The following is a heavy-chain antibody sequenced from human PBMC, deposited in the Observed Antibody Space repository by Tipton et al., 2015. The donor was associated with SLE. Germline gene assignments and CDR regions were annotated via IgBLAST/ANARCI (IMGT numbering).Heavy chain of an antibody. Sequence: TLSLTCAVYGGSFSGYYWSWIRQPPGKGLEWIGEINHSGSANYNPSLKSRVTISVDTSKNQLSLKLSSVTAADTAVYYCAREDFDWLSLRYWGQGTLVTVSS. CDR2: INHSGSA. CDR1: GGSFSGYY. D-gene: IGHD3-9*01. V-gene: IGHV4-34*01. J-gene: IGHJ4*02. CDR3: AREDFDWLSLRY.